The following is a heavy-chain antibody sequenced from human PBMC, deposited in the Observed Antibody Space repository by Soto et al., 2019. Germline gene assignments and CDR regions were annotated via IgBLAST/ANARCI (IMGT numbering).Heavy chain of an antibody. Sequence: PGGSLRLSCVASGFTFSTYGIHWVRQAPGKGLEWVGVISSDGETKYYADSVKGRFTISRDNSKNTMYLQMASLRPEDTAVYYCAKEVEVAGDLGYWGHGTLVTVSS. CDR3: AKEVEVAGDLGY. CDR2: ISSDGETK. D-gene: IGHD6-19*01. V-gene: IGHV3-30*18. J-gene: IGHJ4*01. CDR1: GFTFSTYG.